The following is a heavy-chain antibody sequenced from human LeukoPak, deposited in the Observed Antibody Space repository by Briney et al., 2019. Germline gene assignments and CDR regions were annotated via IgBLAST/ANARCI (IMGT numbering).Heavy chain of an antibody. D-gene: IGHD2-8*01. CDR2: IKQDGSEK. CDR1: GLTFSSYW. Sequence: QSGGSLRLSCAASGLTFSSYWMSWVRQAPGKGLEWVANIKQDGSEKYYVDSVKGRFTISRDNAKNSLYLQMNSLRAEDTAVYYCARDGGGKQYLYDYWGQGTLVTVSS. J-gene: IGHJ4*02. CDR3: ARDGGGKQYLYDY. V-gene: IGHV3-7*01.